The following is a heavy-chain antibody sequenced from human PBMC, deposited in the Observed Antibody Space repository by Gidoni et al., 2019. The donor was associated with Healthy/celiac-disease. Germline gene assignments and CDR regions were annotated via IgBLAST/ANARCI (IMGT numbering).Heavy chain of an antibody. Sequence: EVQLVESGGGLVQPGGSLRLSCSAFGFTFSSYAMHWVRQAPGKGLEYVSAISSNGGSTYYADSVKGRFTISRDNSKNTLYLQMSSLRAEDTAVYYCVKDPSYSSGWYVDYWGQGTLVTVSS. CDR3: VKDPSYSSGWYVDY. J-gene: IGHJ4*02. V-gene: IGHV3-64D*06. D-gene: IGHD6-19*01. CDR1: GFTFSSYA. CDR2: ISSNGGST.